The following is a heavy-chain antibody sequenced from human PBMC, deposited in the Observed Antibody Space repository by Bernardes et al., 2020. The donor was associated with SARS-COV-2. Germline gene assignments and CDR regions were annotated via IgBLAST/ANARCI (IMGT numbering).Heavy chain of an antibody. CDR1: GFTFSSYS. CDR3: ATTGYDSSGYYPSFFDY. CDR2: ISSSSSYI. Sequence: GSLRLSCAASGFTFSSYSMNWVRQAPGKGLEWVSSISSSSSYIYYADSVKGRFTISRDNAKNSLYLQMNSLRAEDTAVYYCATTGYDSSGYYPSFFDYWGQGTLVTVSS. D-gene: IGHD3-22*01. V-gene: IGHV3-21*01. J-gene: IGHJ4*02.